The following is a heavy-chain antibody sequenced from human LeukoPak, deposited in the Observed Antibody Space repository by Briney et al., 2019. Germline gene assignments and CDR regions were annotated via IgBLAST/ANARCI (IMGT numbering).Heavy chain of an antibody. Sequence: GGSLRLSCAASGFTFSNAWMSWVRQAPGKGLEWVGRIKSKTDGGTTDYAAPVKGRFTISRDDSKNTLYLQMNSLKTEDTAVYYCIFERKDYYDSSGYYAGGSLWGQGTLVTVSS. CDR3: IFERKDYYDSSGYYAGGSL. J-gene: IGHJ4*02. CDR2: IKSKTDGGTT. CDR1: GFTFSNAW. D-gene: IGHD3-22*01. V-gene: IGHV3-15*01.